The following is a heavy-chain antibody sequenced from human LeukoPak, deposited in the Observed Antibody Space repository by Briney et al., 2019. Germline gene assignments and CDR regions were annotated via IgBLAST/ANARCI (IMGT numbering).Heavy chain of an antibody. CDR1: GGSISSYY. V-gene: IGHV4-59*01. Sequence: PSETLSLTCTVSGGSISSYYWSWIRQPPGKGLEWIGYIYYSGSTNYNPSLKGRVTISVDTSKNQFSLKLSSVTAADTAVYYCARGGDSRYFDYWGQGTLVTVSS. CDR2: IYYSGST. CDR3: ARGGDSRYFDY. D-gene: IGHD3-3*01. J-gene: IGHJ4*02.